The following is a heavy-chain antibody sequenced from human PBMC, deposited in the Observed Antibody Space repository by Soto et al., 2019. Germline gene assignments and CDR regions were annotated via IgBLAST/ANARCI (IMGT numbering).Heavy chain of an antibody. V-gene: IGHV1-69*01. CDR2: IIPIFGTA. CDR3: ARGGNSCDILTGYYHYYYYGMDV. CDR1: GGTFSSYA. D-gene: IGHD3-9*01. J-gene: IGHJ6*02. Sequence: QVQLVQSGAEVKKPGSSVKVSCKASGGTFSSYAISWVRQAPGQGLEWMGGIIPIFGTANYAQKFQGRVTITADESTSTAYMELSSLRSEDTAVYYCARGGNSCDILTGYYHYYYYGMDVWGQGTTVTVSS.